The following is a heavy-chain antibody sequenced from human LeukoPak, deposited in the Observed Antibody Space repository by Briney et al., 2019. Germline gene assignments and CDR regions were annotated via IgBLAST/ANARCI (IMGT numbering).Heavy chain of an antibody. CDR2: IDYSGST. J-gene: IGHJ3*02. CDR3: ARHRMYCYDGSGRGVPDAFDI. Sequence: SETLSLNCTVSGGSISSSSYYWGGIRQPPGKGLEWIGSIDYSGSTYYNPSLKSRVTISVDTSKNQFSLKLSSVTAADTAVYYCARHRMYCYDGSGRGVPDAFDIWGQGTMVTVSS. V-gene: IGHV4-39*01. D-gene: IGHD3-22*01. CDR1: GGSISSSSYY.